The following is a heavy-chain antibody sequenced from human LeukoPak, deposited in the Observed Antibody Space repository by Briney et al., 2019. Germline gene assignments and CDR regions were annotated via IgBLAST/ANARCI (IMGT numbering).Heavy chain of an antibody. D-gene: IGHD2-2*01. CDR3: AREGGYCSSTSCYARRRGNWFDP. J-gene: IGHJ5*02. CDR2: IIPIFGTA. Sequence: LVKVSCKASGGTFSSYAISWVRQAPGQGLEWMGGIIPIFGTANYAQKFQGRVTITADESTSTAYMELSSLRSEDTAVYYCAREGGYCSSTSCYARRRGNWFDPWGQGTLVTVSS. CDR1: GGTFSSYA. V-gene: IGHV1-69*13.